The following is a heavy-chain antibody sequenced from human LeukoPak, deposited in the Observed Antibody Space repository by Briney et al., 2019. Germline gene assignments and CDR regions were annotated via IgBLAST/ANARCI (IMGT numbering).Heavy chain of an antibody. CDR2: MNPNSGNT. J-gene: IGHJ5*02. CDR1: GYTFTSYD. V-gene: IGHV1-8*01. D-gene: IGHD3-16*01. CDR3: ARGDGIMTPFDP. Sequence: ASVKVSCKASGYTFTSYDINWVRQATGQGLEWMGWMNPNSGNTGYAQKFQGRVTMTRNTSISTAYMELSSLRSEDTAVYYCARGDGIMTPFDPWGQGTLVTVFS.